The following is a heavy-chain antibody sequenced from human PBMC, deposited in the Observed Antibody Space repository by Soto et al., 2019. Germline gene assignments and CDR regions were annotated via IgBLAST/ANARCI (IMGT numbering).Heavy chain of an antibody. CDR3: TNHQCSSWYYIDY. V-gene: IGHV3-23*01. J-gene: IGHJ4*02. CDR1: GFTFSNYA. Sequence: EVPLLESGGGLVQPGGSLRLSCAASGFTFSNYAVTWVRQAPGKGLEWVSTISGSGGSTYYADSVKGRFTISRDNSKHTLYLQMYSLRAEDVALNYCTNHQCSSWYYIDYWGQGTLVTVSS. D-gene: IGHD6-6*01. CDR2: ISGSGGST.